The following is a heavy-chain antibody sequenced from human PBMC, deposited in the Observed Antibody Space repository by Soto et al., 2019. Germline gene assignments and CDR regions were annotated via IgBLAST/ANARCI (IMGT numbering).Heavy chain of an antibody. CDR1: GFTFSSYW. CDR3: ARDSNNRIAAAGTSDYGMDV. J-gene: IGHJ6*02. Sequence: EVQLVESGGGLVQPGGSLRLSCAASGFTFSSYWMSWVRQAPGKGLEWVANIKQDGSEKYYVDSVKGRFTISRDNAKNSLYLQMNSLRAEDTAVYYCARDSNNRIAAAGTSDYGMDVWGQGTTVTVSS. V-gene: IGHV3-7*03. D-gene: IGHD6-13*01. CDR2: IKQDGSEK.